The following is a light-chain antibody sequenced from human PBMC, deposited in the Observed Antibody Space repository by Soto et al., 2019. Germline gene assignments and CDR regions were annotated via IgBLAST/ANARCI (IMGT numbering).Light chain of an antibody. CDR3: QSYDSSLSGFYV. CDR1: SSNIGAGYD. V-gene: IGLV1-40*01. J-gene: IGLJ1*01. Sequence: QSVLTQPPSVSGAPGQRVTISCTGSSSNIGAGYDVHWYQQLPGTAPKLLIYGNSNRPSGVPDRFSGSKSATSASLAITGLQAEDEAYYYCQSYDSSLSGFYVFGTGSKLTVL. CDR2: GNS.